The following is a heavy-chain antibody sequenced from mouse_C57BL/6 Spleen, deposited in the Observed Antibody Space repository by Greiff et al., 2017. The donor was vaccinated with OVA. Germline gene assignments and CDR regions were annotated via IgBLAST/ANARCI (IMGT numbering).Heavy chain of an antibody. CDR1: GYTFTSYT. J-gene: IGHJ2*01. D-gene: IGHD2-2*01. CDR2: INPSSGYT. V-gene: IGHV1-4*01. CDR3: AKDYGYDDDY. Sequence: VQLQESGAELARPGASVKMSCKASGYTFTSYTMHWVKQRPGQGLEWIGYINPSSGYTKYNQKFKDKATLTADKSSSTAYMQLSSLTSEDSAVYYCAKDYGYDDDYWGQGTTLTVSS.